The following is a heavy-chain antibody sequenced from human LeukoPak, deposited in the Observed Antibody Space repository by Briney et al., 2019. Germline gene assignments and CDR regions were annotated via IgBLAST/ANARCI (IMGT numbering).Heavy chain of an antibody. CDR1: GFTFSRHG. CDR3: ARDRAWNYFDY. V-gene: IGHV3-30*03. D-gene: IGHD3-3*01. CDR2: ISNDGSRK. Sequence: GGSLRLSCAPSGFTFSRHGMHWVRQAPGKGLEWEAIISNDGSRKYYAHSVEGRFTISRDNSKNTLYLQMDSLRTEDTAVYYCARDRAWNYFDYWGQGTLVTVSS. J-gene: IGHJ4*02.